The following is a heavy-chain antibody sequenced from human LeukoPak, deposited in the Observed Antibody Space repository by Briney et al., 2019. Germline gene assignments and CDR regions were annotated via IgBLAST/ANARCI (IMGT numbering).Heavy chain of an antibody. Sequence: NSGGSLRLSCAASGFAFSSYSMNWVRQAPGKGLEWVSSISSSSSYIYYADSVKGRFTISRDNAKNSLYLQMNSLRAEDTAVYYCAREGSRGAFDIWGQGTMVTVSS. J-gene: IGHJ3*02. CDR2: ISSSSSYI. D-gene: IGHD1-26*01. V-gene: IGHV3-21*01. CDR3: AREGSRGAFDI. CDR1: GFAFSSYS.